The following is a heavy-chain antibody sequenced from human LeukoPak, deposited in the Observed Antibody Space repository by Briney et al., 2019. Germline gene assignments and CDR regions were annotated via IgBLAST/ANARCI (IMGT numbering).Heavy chain of an antibody. V-gene: IGHV4-38-2*02. CDR2: IYHSGST. J-gene: IGHJ6*04. Sequence: SETLSLTCTVSGYSISSGYYWGWIRPPPGKGLEWIGSIYHSGSTYYNPSLKSRVTISVDTSKNQFSLKLSSVTAADAAVYYCARDGDFMDVWGKGTTVTVSP. CDR1: GYSISSGYY. D-gene: IGHD2-21*01. CDR3: ARDGDFMDV.